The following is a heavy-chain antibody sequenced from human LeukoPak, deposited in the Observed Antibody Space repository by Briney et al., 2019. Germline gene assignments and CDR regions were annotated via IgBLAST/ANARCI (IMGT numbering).Heavy chain of an antibody. D-gene: IGHD3-9*01. Sequence: SETLSLTCPVSGCSISSSSYYWGWIRQPPGKGLAWIGSIYYSGSTYYNPSLKSRVTISVDTSKNQFSLKLSSVTAADTAVYYCARQGTDILTGYYNNWFDPWGQGTLVTVSS. CDR2: IYYSGST. V-gene: IGHV4-39*01. CDR3: ARQGTDILTGYYNNWFDP. J-gene: IGHJ5*02. CDR1: GCSISSSSYY.